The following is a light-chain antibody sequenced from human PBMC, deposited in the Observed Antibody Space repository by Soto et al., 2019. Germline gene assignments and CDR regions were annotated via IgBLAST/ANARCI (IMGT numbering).Light chain of an antibody. CDR2: DAS. CDR3: RQYGRSLGFA. J-gene: IGKJ4*01. CDR1: QSVSSY. V-gene: IGKV3-11*01. Sequence: EIVLTQSPATLSLSPGERATLSCRASQSVSSYLAWYQQKPGQAPRLLIYDASNRATGIPARFSGSGSGTDFTLTISSLEPEDFAVYYWRQYGRSLGFAFGGGTKVDIK.